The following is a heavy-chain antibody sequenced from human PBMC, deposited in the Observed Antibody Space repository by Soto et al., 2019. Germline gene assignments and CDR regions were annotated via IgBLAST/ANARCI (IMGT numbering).Heavy chain of an antibody. CDR1: GFTFSTYA. D-gene: IGHD3-10*01. J-gene: IGHJ4*02. CDR2: ISGSGDST. Sequence: GGSLRLSCAASGFTFSTYAMNWVRQAPGKGLEWVSGISGSGDSTYYADSVKGRFTVSRDNSKNTLYLQMNSLRAEDTAVFYCSKVRSRPWSSVCWGPGPLVTVSS. V-gene: IGHV3-23*01. CDR3: SKVRSRPWSSVC.